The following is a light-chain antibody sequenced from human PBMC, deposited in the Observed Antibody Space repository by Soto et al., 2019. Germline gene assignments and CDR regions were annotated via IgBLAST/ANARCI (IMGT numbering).Light chain of an antibody. CDR1: HDIARW. V-gene: IGKV1-12*01. J-gene: IGKJ4*01. CDR3: QQVKGFPLT. Sequence: DIQMTQSPSSVSAFVGDRVAITCRASHDIARWLAWYQQQPGKAPRLLIYVASSLQSGVPTRFSGSGSGTDFTLTITNLQPEDSAVYYCQQVKGFPLTFGGGTKVEIK. CDR2: VAS.